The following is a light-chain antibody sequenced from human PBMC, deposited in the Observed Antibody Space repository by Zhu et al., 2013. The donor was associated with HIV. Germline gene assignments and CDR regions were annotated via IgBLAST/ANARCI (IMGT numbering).Light chain of an antibody. V-gene: IGKV3-20*01. Sequence: EVLMTQSPATLSVSPGERATLSCRASQSVSSKLAWYQQKPGQAPRLLIYGASTRATGIPDRFRGSGSGTDFTLTITKLEPEDFAVYYCQQYGRSPLTFGGGTTVEIK. CDR3: QQYGRSPLT. J-gene: IGKJ4*01. CDR2: GAS. CDR1: QSVSSK.